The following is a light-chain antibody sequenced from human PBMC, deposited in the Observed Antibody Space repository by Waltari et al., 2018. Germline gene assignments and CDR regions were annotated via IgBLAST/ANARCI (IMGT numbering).Light chain of an antibody. CDR3: QHYNSYSPRT. Sequence: DIEMTQTPSTMSASVADRFTITCRASQGISDWLAWYQEKPGKAPERLIYKTSILESGVPSSFSGSGSGTGFTLTITSLQSDDFATYFCQHYNSYSPRTFGQGTKVEIK. CDR1: QGISDW. V-gene: IGKV1-5*03. J-gene: IGKJ1*01. CDR2: KTS.